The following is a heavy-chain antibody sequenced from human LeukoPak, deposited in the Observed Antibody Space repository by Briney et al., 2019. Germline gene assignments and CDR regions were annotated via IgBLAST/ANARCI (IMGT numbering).Heavy chain of an antibody. CDR2: INHSGST. CDR3: ARVSYSSSQEFDY. J-gene: IGHJ4*02. Sequence: SETLSLTCAVYGGSFSGYYWSWIRQPPGKGLEWIGEINHSGSTNYNPSLKSRVTISVDTSKNQFSLKLSSVTAAGTAVYYCARVSYSSSQEFDYWGQGTLVTVSS. V-gene: IGHV4-34*01. D-gene: IGHD6-13*01. CDR1: GGSFSGYY.